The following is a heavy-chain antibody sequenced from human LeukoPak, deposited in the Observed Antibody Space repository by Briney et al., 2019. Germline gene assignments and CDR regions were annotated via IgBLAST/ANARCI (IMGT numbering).Heavy chain of an antibody. CDR2: INHSGST. CDR1: GGSFSGYY. Sequence: KPSETLSLTCAVYGGSFSGYYWSWIRQPPGKGLEWIGEINHSGSTNYNPSLKSRVTISVDTSKNQFSLKLSSVAAAATAVYYCARGARHYYRSGSYSWPFYYFDYWGQGTLVTVSS. D-gene: IGHD3-10*01. J-gene: IGHJ4*02. V-gene: IGHV4-34*01. CDR3: ARGARHYYRSGSYSWPFYYFDY.